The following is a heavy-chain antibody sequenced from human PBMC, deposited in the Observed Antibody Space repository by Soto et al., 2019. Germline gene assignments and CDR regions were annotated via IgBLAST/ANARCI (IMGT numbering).Heavy chain of an antibody. J-gene: IGHJ4*02. CDR1: GFNFRSYA. CDR3: AKLAPSSIAAHDY. D-gene: IGHD6-6*01. CDR2: ISGSGGST. Sequence: GGSLRLSCAAAGFNFRSYAMSWVRQAPGKGLEWVSAISGSGGSTYYADSVKGRFTISRDNSKNTLYLQMNSLRAEDTAVYYCAKLAPSSIAAHDYWGQGTLVTVSS. V-gene: IGHV3-23*01.